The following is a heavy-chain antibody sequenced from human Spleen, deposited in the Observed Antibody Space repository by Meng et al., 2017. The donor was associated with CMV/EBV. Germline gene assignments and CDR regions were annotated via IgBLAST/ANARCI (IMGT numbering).Heavy chain of an antibody. CDR3: TRTTERHCSSTSCYTGLFGMHV. J-gene: IGHJ6*02. CDR1: GFTFSGSA. D-gene: IGHD2-2*02. Sequence: GGSLRLSCAASGFTFSGSAMHWVRQASGKGLEWVGRIRSKANSYATAYAASVKGRFTISRDDSKNTAYLQMNSLKTEDTAVYYCTRTTERHCSSTSCYTGLFGMHVWGQGTTVTVSS. V-gene: IGHV3-73*01. CDR2: IRSKANSYAT.